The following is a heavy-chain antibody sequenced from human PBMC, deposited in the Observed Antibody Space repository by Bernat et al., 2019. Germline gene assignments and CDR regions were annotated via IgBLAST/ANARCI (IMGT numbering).Heavy chain of an antibody. D-gene: IGHD3-10*01. CDR1: GFTFSSYS. Sequence: EVQLVESGGGLVQPGGSLRLSCAASGFTFSSYSMNWVRQAPGKGLEWVSYISSSSSTIYYADSVKGRFTISRDNAKNSLYLQMNSLKIEDTAVYYCTRSGALAEQTFDYWGQGTLVTVSS. V-gene: IGHV3-48*01. CDR3: TRSGALAEQTFDY. CDR2: ISSSSSTI. J-gene: IGHJ4*02.